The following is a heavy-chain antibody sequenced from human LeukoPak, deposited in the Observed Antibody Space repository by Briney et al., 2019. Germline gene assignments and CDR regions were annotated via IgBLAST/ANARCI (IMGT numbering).Heavy chain of an antibody. Sequence: PGGSLRLSCAASGFTFSSYGMHWVRQAPGKGLEWVAVISYDGSNKYYADSVKGRFTISRDNSKNTLYLQMNSLRAEDTAVYYCAKDWRYCSGGSCYPDVWGQGTTVTVSS. V-gene: IGHV3-30*18. CDR1: GFTFSSYG. J-gene: IGHJ6*02. CDR3: AKDWRYCSGGSCYPDV. CDR2: ISYDGSNK. D-gene: IGHD2-15*01.